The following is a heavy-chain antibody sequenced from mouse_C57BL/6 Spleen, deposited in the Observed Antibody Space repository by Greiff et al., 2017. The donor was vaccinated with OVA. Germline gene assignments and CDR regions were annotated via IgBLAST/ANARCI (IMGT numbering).Heavy chain of an antibody. Sequence: VQLQQSGAELVRPGASVTLSCKASGYTFTDYEMHWVKQTPVHGLEWIGAIDPETGGTASNQKFKGKATLTADKSSSTAYMELRSLTSEDSAVYYCTRPVLSATGVATSFDYWGQGTTLTVSS. CDR1: GYTFTDYE. CDR3: TRPVLSATGVATSFDY. CDR2: IDPETGGT. D-gene: IGHD1-1*01. V-gene: IGHV1-15*01. J-gene: IGHJ2*01.